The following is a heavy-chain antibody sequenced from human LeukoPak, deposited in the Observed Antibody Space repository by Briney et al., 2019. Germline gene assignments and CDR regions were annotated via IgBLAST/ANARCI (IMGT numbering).Heavy chain of an antibody. CDR3: AKDRTYYYDSSGYYYFDY. CDR1: GFTFSSYA. V-gene: IGHV3-23*01. CDR2: ISGSGGST. D-gene: IGHD3-22*01. Sequence: GGSLRLSCAASGFTFSSYAMSWVRQAPGKGLEWVSAISGSGGSTYYADSVKGRFTISRDNSKNTLYLQMNSLRAEDTAVYYCAKDRTYYYDSSGYYYFDYWGQGTLVTVSS. J-gene: IGHJ4*02.